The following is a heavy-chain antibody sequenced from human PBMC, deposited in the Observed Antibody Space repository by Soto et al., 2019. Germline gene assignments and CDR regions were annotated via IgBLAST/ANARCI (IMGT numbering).Heavy chain of an antibody. Sequence: EVQLVDSGGGLVQPGGSLRLSCAASGFIFINYVMSWVRQAPGKGLEWVSSISDSGGTSYYADSVKGRFTISRDNSKNTLYLPMNSLRAEDTAIYYCAKRPRALLTFDYWGQGTLVSVSS. V-gene: IGHV3-23*04. CDR1: GFIFINYV. CDR3: AKRPRALLTFDY. J-gene: IGHJ4*02. D-gene: IGHD1-26*01. CDR2: ISDSGGTS.